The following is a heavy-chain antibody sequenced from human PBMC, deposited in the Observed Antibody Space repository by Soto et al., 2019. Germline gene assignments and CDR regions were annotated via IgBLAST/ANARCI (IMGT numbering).Heavy chain of an antibody. CDR1: GFTFSSYA. CDR3: ATDIAEPRLLTP. CDR2: ISGSADRT. Sequence: PGGSLRLSCAASGFTFSSYAMSWLRQAPGKGLEWVSAISGSADRTLYADSVKGRATISRDNSKNTLYLQMNSLRAEATSLYFLATDIAEPRLLTPLGQGTLVTGSS. J-gene: IGHJ5*02. V-gene: IGHV3-23*01. D-gene: IGHD3-9*01.